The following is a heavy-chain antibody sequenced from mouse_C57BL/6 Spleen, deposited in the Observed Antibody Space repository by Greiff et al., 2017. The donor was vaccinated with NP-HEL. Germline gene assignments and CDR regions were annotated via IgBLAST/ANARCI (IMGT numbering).Heavy chain of an antibody. Sequence: QVQLQQSGAELVRPGASVTLSCKASGYTFTDYEMHWVKQTPVHDLEWIGAIDPETGGTAYNQKFKGKAILTADKSSSTAYMELRSLTSEDSDVYYCTRRGYYYGSGGYAMDYWGQGTSVTVSS. J-gene: IGHJ4*01. CDR3: TRRGYYYGSGGYAMDY. V-gene: IGHV1-15*01. CDR2: IDPETGGT. D-gene: IGHD1-1*01. CDR1: GYTFTDYE.